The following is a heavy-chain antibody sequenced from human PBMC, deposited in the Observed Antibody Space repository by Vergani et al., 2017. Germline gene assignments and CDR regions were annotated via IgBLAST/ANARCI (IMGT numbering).Heavy chain of an antibody. CDR3: ARVESSGWSNGRAEYFQH. V-gene: IGHV3-23*01. CDR2: ISGSGGST. Sequence: EVQLLESGEGLVQPGGSLRLSCAASGFTFSSYAMSWVRQAPGKGLEWVSAISGSGGSTYYADSVKGRFTISRDNSKNTLYLQMNSLRAEDTAVYYCARVESSGWSNGRAEYFQHWGQGTLVTVSS. J-gene: IGHJ1*01. D-gene: IGHD6-19*01. CDR1: GFTFSSYA.